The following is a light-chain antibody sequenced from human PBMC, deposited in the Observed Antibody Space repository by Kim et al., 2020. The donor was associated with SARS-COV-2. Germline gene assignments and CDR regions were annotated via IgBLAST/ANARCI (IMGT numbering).Light chain of an antibody. CDR1: QSVGSS. CDR2: YAT. V-gene: IGKV6-21*02. Sequence: FGTPKGKVTMTCRASQSVGSSIHWYQQKPDQSPKLLIKYATQTISGVPSRFSGSGSGTDFTHTINGLEAEDAATYYCHQSSSLPDTCGQGTKLEI. CDR3: HQSSSLPDT. J-gene: IGKJ2*01.